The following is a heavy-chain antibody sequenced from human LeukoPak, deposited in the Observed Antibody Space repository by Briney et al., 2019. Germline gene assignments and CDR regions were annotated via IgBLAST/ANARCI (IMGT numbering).Heavy chain of an antibody. CDR2: ISSGGGST. Sequence: GGSLRLSCAASGFTFSGYPMNWARQAPGKGLEWVSAISSGGGSTYYADSVKGRFSISRDNSKNTLYLQMNSLRAEDTAVYYCAKVAYDFWSGYSPSVTRWGQGTLVTVSS. V-gene: IGHV3-23*01. CDR1: GFTFSGYP. D-gene: IGHD3-3*01. CDR3: AKVAYDFWSGYSPSVTR. J-gene: IGHJ4*02.